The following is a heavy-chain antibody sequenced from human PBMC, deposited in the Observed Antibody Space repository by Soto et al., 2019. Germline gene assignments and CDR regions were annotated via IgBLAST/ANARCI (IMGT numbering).Heavy chain of an antibody. D-gene: IGHD1-26*01. CDR1: GFTFSSYA. Sequence: QVQLVESGGGVVQPGRSLRLSCAASGFTFSSYAMHWVRQAPGKGLEWVAVISYDGSNKYYADSVKGRFTISRDNSKNTLNLQMNSLRAEDTAVFYCARVVHPKTHFDYWGQGTLVTVSS. J-gene: IGHJ4*02. CDR3: ARVVHPKTHFDY. V-gene: IGHV3-30-3*01. CDR2: ISYDGSNK.